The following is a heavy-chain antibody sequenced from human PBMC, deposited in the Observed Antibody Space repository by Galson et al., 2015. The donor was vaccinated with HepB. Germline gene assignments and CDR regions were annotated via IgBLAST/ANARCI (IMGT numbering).Heavy chain of an antibody. CDR3: ARVPDIAVAGSYWYFDL. CDR2: VSSDGGTQ. V-gene: IGHV3-33*08. J-gene: IGHJ2*01. D-gene: IGHD6-19*01. Sequence: SLRLSCAASGFTFNCCGMQWVRQAPGKGLEWVAVVSSDGGTQFYADSVKGRFTISRDNSKNTLYLQMNGLRAEDTAVYYCARVPDIAVAGSYWYFDLWGRGTLVTVSS. CDR1: GFTFNCCG.